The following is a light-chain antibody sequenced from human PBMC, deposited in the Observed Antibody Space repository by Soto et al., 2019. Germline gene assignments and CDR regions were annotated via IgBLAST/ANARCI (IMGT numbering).Light chain of an antibody. CDR3: QQYDSAPFT. V-gene: IGKV4-1*01. J-gene: IGKJ4*01. Sequence: DIVLTQSPDSLAVSLGERATINCKSSQSVLYSSNNKNYLAWYQQKPGQPPKLLISWASTRESGVPDRFSGSGSGTDVTLTVSILQAEDMAVYYCQQYDSAPFTFGGGTKVEIK. CDR2: WAS. CDR1: QSVLYSSNNKNY.